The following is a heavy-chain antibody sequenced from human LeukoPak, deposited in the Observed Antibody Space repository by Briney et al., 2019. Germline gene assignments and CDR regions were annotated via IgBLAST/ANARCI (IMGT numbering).Heavy chain of an antibody. CDR3: AKVIAGIAVAGTTFDY. V-gene: IGHV3-23*01. D-gene: IGHD6-19*01. CDR1: GFTFSSYA. Sequence: GGSLRLSCAASGFTFSSYAMSWVRQAPGKGLEWVSAISGSGGSTYYADSVKGRFTISRDNSKNTLYLQMNSLRAEDTAVYYCAKVIAGIAVAGTTFDYWGQGTLVTVSS. CDR2: ISGSGGST. J-gene: IGHJ4*02.